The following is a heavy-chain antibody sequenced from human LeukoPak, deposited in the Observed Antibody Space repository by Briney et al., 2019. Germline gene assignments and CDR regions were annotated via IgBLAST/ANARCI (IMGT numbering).Heavy chain of an antibody. D-gene: IGHD3-3*01. V-gene: IGHV4-39*07. CDR2: INYSGRT. CDR1: GGSINSTSSY. J-gene: IGHJ4*02. CDR3: ARMKRFLEWLIDY. Sequence: SETLSLTCTVSGGSINSTSSYWGWIRQPPSRGLEWIGSINYSGRTYYNPSLKSRVTISVDTSKNQFSLKLSSVTAADTAVYYCARMKRFLEWLIDYWGQGILVTVSS.